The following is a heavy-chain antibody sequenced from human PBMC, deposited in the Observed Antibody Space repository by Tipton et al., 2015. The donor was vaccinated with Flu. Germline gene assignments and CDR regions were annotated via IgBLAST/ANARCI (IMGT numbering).Heavy chain of an antibody. J-gene: IGHJ4*02. Sequence: SLRLSCAASGVIFSSYGMYWARQAPGKGLEWLSYISSSGSTISYADSVRGRFTISRDNAKNSLYLQMNSLRAEDTALYYCATLTGDDYWGQGDLVTVSS. D-gene: IGHD7-27*01. V-gene: IGHV3-48*03. CDR2: ISSSGSTI. CDR3: ATLTGDDY. CDR1: GVIFSSYG.